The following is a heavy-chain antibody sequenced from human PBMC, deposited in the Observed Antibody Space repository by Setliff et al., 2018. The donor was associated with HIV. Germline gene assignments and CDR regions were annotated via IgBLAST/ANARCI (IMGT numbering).Heavy chain of an antibody. CDR1: GYSFTGNW. J-gene: IGHJ4*02. V-gene: IGHV3-30*19. CDR3: ATGRFYYGSRGYSGH. Sequence: GESLKISCKGSGYSFTGNWIGWVRQMPGKGLEWVAHVSYDGSYKYYADSVRGRFSISRDDSKNMLYLQMNSLGAEDTAVYYCATGRFYYGSRGYSGHWGRGTLVTVS. CDR2: VSYDGSYK. D-gene: IGHD3-22*01.